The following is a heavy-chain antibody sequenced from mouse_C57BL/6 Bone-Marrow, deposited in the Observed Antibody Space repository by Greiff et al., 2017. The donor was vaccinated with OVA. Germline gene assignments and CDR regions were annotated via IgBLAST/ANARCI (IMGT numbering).Heavy chain of an antibody. Sequence: EVKLMESGGDLVKPGGSLKLSCAASGFTFSSYGMSWVRQTPDKRLEWVATISSGGSYTYYPDSVKGRFTISRDNAKNTLYLQMSSLKSEDTAMYYCARHHDGCYAMDYWGQGTSVTVSS. V-gene: IGHV5-6*01. CDR3: ARHHDGCYAMDY. CDR2: ISSGGSYT. D-gene: IGHD2-3*01. J-gene: IGHJ4*01. CDR1: GFTFSSYG.